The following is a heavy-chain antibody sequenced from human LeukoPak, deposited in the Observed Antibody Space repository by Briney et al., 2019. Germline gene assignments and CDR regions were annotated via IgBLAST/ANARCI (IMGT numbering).Heavy chain of an antibody. CDR1: GYTFSNYD. CDR2: VSPTSGNT. V-gene: IGHV1-8*01. J-gene: IGHJ4*02. D-gene: IGHD1-20*01. CDR3: ARGITQGVDY. Sequence: ASVKVSCKASGYTFSNYDINWVRQAAGQGFEWMGWVSPTSGNTGLTQKFQGRVTMTSDTSKTSVYMELGSLISEDTAVYYCARGITQGVDYWAREPWSASPQ.